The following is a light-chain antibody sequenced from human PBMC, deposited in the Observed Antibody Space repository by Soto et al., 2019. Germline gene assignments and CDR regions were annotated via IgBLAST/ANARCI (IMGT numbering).Light chain of an antibody. Sequence: QSALTQPRSLSGSPGQSVTISCTGTSSDVGGYNFVSWYQRRPGEAPKLMIYDVNTRPSGVPDRFSGSKSGSTASLTISGLQAEDEADYYCCSYAGSYTYVFGSGTKLTVL. CDR1: SSDVGGYNF. J-gene: IGLJ1*01. CDR3: CSYAGSYTYV. CDR2: DVN. V-gene: IGLV2-11*01.